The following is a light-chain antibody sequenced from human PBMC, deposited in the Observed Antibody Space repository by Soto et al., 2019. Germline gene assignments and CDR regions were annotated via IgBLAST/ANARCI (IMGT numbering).Light chain of an antibody. CDR3: QQSYTAPYT. V-gene: IGKV1-39*01. CDR2: GAS. Sequence: DIQMTQSPSSLSASVGDAVSLTCRASRSISNYLNWYQQKPGRAPKLMISGASSLQRGVPSRFSGSGSGTTFTLTITSLQPADFAFYFCQQSYTAPYTFGPGTKVEIK. J-gene: IGKJ3*01. CDR1: RSISNY.